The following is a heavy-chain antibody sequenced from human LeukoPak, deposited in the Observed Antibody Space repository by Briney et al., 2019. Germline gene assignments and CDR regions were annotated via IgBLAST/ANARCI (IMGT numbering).Heavy chain of an antibody. Sequence: PGGSLRLSCAASGFTFSDYYMSWIRQAPGKGLEWVSYISSSGSTIYYADSVKGRFTISRDNAKNSLYLQMNSLRAEDTAVYYCAKAYPIVVVVAYFDYWGQGTLVTVSS. D-gene: IGHD2-15*01. CDR3: AKAYPIVVVVAYFDY. V-gene: IGHV3-11*01. CDR1: GFTFSDYY. J-gene: IGHJ4*02. CDR2: ISSSGSTI.